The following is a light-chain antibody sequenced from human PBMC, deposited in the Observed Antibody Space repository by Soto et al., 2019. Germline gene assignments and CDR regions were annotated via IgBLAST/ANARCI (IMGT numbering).Light chain of an antibody. V-gene: IGLV1-44*01. J-gene: IGLJ2*01. CDR1: SSNIGSNT. CDR3: AAWDDSLNGVV. Sequence: QSVLTQPPSASGTPRQRVTISCSGSSSNIGSNTVNWYQQLPGTAPKLLIYSNNQRPSGVPDRFSGSKSGTSASLAISGLQSEDEADYYGAAWDDSLNGVVFGGGTKLTVL. CDR2: SNN.